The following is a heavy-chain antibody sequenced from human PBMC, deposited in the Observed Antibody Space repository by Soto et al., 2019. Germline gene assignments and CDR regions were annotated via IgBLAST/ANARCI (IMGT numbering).Heavy chain of an antibody. CDR2: IIPIFGTA. CDR1: GGTFSSYA. J-gene: IGHJ3*02. D-gene: IGHD2-15*01. V-gene: IGHV1-69*01. CDR3: ARVDVVVVAATMEAFDI. Sequence: QVQLVQSGAEVKMPGSSVKVSCKASGGTFSSYAISWVRQAPGQGLEWMGGIIPIFGTANYAQKFQGRVTITADESTSTAYMELSSLRSEDTAVYYCARVDVVVVAATMEAFDIWGQGTMVTVSS.